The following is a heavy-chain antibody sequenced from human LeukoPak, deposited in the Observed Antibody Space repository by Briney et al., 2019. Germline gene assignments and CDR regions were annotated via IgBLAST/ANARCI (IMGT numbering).Heavy chain of an antibody. CDR3: ARSPLCSGGSGYSSIDN. J-gene: IGHJ4*02. D-gene: IGHD2-15*01. CDR1: GGSISTSNYY. V-gene: IGHV4-39*01. CDR2: IYYSGST. Sequence: SETLSLTCTVSGGSISTSNYYWGWIRQPPGKGLEWIGSIYYSGSTYYNPSLKSRVTISVDTSKNQFSLKLSSVTAADTAVYYCARSPLCSGGSGYSSIDNWGQGTLVTVSS.